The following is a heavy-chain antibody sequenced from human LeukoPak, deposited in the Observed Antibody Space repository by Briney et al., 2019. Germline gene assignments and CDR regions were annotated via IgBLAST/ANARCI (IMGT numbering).Heavy chain of an antibody. D-gene: IGHD3-22*01. CDR1: GDSVSRSDSD. CDR2: IYYSGRT. Sequence: SETLSLTCSVSGDSVSRSDSDWDWIRQPPGKELEWIGTIYYSGRTYYSPSLKSRVTVSVDPSNNQFSLNLRSVTAADTAVYDCARRRCYDRGGYWEWGQSTLLSGSS. V-gene: IGHV4-39*01. CDR3: ARRRCYDRGGYWE. J-gene: IGHJ1*01.